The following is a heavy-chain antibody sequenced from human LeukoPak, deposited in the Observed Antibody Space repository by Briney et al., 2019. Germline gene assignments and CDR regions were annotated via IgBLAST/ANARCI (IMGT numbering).Heavy chain of an antibody. CDR3: AKEGSTSWNYYFDY. J-gene: IGHJ4*02. D-gene: IGHD2-2*01. CDR1: GFTVSSNY. Sequence: GGSLRLSCVASGFTVSSNYMSWVRQAPGKGLEWVSAISGSGAGTYYADSVKGRFTISRDNSKNTLYLQMNSLRAEDTAVYYCAKEGSTSWNYYFDYWGQGALVTVSS. V-gene: IGHV3-23*01. CDR2: ISGSGAGT.